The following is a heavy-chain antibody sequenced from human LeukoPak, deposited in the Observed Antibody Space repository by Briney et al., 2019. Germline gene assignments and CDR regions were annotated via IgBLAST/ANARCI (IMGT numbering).Heavy chain of an antibody. CDR1: GGSFSGYY. Sequence: PSETLSLTCAVYGGSFSGYYWSWIRQPPGKGLEWIGEINHSGSTNYNPSINSRVTISVDTTKNQFSLKLSSVTAADTAVYYCARGSGAQKNDYWGQGTLVTVS. CDR2: INHSGST. V-gene: IGHV4-34*01. J-gene: IGHJ4*02. CDR3: ARGSGAQKNDY. D-gene: IGHD3-10*01.